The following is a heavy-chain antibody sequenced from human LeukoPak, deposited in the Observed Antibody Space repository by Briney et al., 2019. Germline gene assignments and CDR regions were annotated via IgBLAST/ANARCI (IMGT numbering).Heavy chain of an antibody. D-gene: IGHD1-26*01. CDR2: IEYSGST. CDR3: ARALGGSYFDF. V-gene: IGHV4-39*07. Sequence: PSETLSLTCSVSGGSIGSRYHYWGWIRQPPGKGLEWIGSIEYSGSTYYNPPLKSRVIMSVDTSKKQFSLKVTSVTAADTAVYYCARALGGSYFDFWGQGTLVTVSS. CDR1: GGSIGSRYHY. J-gene: IGHJ4*02.